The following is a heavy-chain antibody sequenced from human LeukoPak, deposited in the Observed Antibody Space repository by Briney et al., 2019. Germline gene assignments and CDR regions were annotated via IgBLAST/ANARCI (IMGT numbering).Heavy chain of an antibody. CDR1: GGSISGYS. V-gene: IGHV4-59*01. CDR2: IYYSGDT. D-gene: IGHD3-10*01. CDR3: ARGKEVITMLRGLKPGYYFDY. J-gene: IGHJ4*02. Sequence: SETLSLTCTVSGGSISGYSWSWLRQSPGGGLEWIGYIYYSGDTAYNPSLRSRVTMSVDTSKNQFSLKLSSVTAADTAVYYCARGKEVITMLRGLKPGYYFDYWGQGTLVTVSS.